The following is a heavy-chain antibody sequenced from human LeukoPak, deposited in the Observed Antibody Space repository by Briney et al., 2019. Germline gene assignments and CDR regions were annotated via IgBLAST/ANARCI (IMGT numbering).Heavy chain of an antibody. CDR1: GLTFSSYA. CDR3: ARDHRGVRDYFDY. D-gene: IGHD3-10*01. CDR2: ISYDGSNK. J-gene: IGHJ4*02. Sequence: GGSLRLSCAASGLTFSSYAMHWVRQAPGKGLEWVAVISYDGSNKYYADSVKGRFTISRDNSKNTLYLQMNSLRAEDTAVYYCARDHRGVRDYFDYWGQGTLVTVSS. V-gene: IGHV3-30-3*01.